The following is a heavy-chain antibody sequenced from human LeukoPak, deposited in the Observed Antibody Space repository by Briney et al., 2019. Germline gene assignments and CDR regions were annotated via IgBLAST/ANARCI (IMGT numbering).Heavy chain of an antibody. CDR2: ISGSGGST. Sequence: PGGSLRLSCAASGFTFSRYAMSWVRQAPGKGLEGVSAISGSGGSTYYADSVKGRFTISRDNSKNTLYLQMNSLRAEDTAVYYCAKPVVAYGDGVGRFVFDYWGQGTLVTVSS. D-gene: IGHD4-17*01. V-gene: IGHV3-23*01. J-gene: IGHJ4*02. CDR1: GFTFSRYA. CDR3: AKPVVAYGDGVGRFVFDY.